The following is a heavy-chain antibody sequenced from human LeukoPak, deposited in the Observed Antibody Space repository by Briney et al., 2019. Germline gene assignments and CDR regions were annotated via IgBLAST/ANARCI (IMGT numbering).Heavy chain of an antibody. CDR1: GYTFTSYY. J-gene: IGHJ3*02. CDR3: AREPYYYDSSGSREAFDI. CDR2: INPSGGST. Sequence: GASVKVSCKASGYTFTSYYMHWVRQAPGQGLEWMGIINPSGGSTSYAQKFQGRVTMTRDTSTSTVYMELSSLRSEDTAVYYCAREPYYYDSSGSREAFDIWGQGTMVTVSS. V-gene: IGHV1-46*01. D-gene: IGHD3-22*01.